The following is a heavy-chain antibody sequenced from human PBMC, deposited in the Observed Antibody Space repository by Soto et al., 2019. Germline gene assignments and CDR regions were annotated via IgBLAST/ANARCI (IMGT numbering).Heavy chain of an antibody. CDR3: ARDRGSSGWSDY. J-gene: IGHJ4*02. V-gene: IGHV4-59*01. D-gene: IGHD6-19*01. CDR1: GGSISSYF. Sequence: CTVSGGSISSYFWSWIRQPPGKGLEWIGYISYNGGTNYNPSLKSRVTISLDTSKNQFSLKLSSVTAADTAVYYCARDRGSSGWSDYWGQGTLVTVS. CDR2: ISYNGGT.